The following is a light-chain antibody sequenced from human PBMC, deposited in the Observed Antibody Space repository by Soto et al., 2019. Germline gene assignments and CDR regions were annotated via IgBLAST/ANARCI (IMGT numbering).Light chain of an antibody. V-gene: IGLV2-18*01. CDR2: EVS. CDR3: SLYTSSSTYV. Sequence: QPALTQPPSVSGSPGQSVTISCTGTSSDVGTYNRVSWYQQPPGTGPKLMIYEVSNRPSGVPDRFSGSKSGNTASLTISGLQAEDEADYYCSLYTSSSTYVFGTGTKLTVL. CDR1: SSDVGTYNR. J-gene: IGLJ1*01.